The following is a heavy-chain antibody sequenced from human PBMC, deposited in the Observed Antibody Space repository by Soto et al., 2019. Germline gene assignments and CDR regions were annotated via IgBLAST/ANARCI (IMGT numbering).Heavy chain of an antibody. V-gene: IGHV2-26*01. CDR2: IFSNDEK. J-gene: IGHJ6*03. D-gene: IGHD6-19*01. CDR1: GFSLSNGKVG. Sequence: SGPTLGNPTETVTLTCTVSGFSLSNGKVGVSWIRQPPGKALEWLAHIFSNDEKSYRTSLKSRLTISEDTSKSQVVLTMTNVDPVDTATYYCARILFGRSVAGGYFYMDVWGKGTTVTVSS. CDR3: ARILFGRSVAGGYFYMDV.